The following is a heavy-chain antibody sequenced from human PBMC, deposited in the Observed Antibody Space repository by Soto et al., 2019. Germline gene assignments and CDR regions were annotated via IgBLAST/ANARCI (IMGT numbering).Heavy chain of an antibody. J-gene: IGHJ4*02. D-gene: IGHD3-22*01. CDR1: GGSISSDNYY. CDR3: ARGTAYYYDSSGYYSLRLDY. V-gene: IGHV4-31*03. Sequence: TLSLTCTVSGGSISSDNYYWSWIRQHPGKGLKWIGYIYYSGSTYYNPSLKSRVTISVDTSKNQFSLKLSSVTAADTAVYYCARGTAYYYDSSGYYSLRLDYCGQGTLVTVST. CDR2: IYYSGST.